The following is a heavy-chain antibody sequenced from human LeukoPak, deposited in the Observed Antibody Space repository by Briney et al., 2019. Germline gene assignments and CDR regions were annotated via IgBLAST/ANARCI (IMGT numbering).Heavy chain of an antibody. Sequence: PGGSLRLSCPASGFTFSSYAMSWVRQAPGKGLEWVSVVSGSGGRSYYADSVRGRFTISRDNSKNTLYLQMNSLRAEDTAVYYCANPKYSSSWYYFDYWGQGTLVTVSP. V-gene: IGHV3-23*01. CDR3: ANPKYSSSWYYFDY. CDR1: GFTFSSYA. D-gene: IGHD6-13*01. J-gene: IGHJ4*02. CDR2: VSGSGGRS.